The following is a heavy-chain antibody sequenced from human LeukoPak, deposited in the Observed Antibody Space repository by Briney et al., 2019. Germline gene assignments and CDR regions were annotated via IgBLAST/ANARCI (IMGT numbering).Heavy chain of an antibody. CDR2: IYHSGST. D-gene: IGHD3-3*01. V-gene: IGHV4-30-2*01. CDR1: GGSISSGGYY. J-gene: IGHJ6*03. Sequence: PPETLSLTCTVSGGSISSGGYYWSWIRQPPGKGLEWIGYIYHSGSTYYNPSLKSRVTISVDRSKNQFSLKLSSVTAADTAVYYCARSSRITIFGNPYYMDVWGKGTTVTVSS. CDR3: ARSSRITIFGNPYYMDV.